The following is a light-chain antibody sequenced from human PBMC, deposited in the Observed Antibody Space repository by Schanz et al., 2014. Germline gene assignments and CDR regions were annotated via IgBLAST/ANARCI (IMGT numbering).Light chain of an antibody. V-gene: IGLV2-8*01. J-gene: IGLJ3*02. CDR1: SSDVGGYNY. Sequence: QSALTQPPSASGSPGQSVAISCTGTSSDVGGYNYVSWYQQHPGKAPRLMIFDVSKRPSGVPDRFSGSKSGNTASLTVSGLQAEDEADYYCNSYTSSSTWVFGGGTKLTVL. CDR3: NSYTSSSTWV. CDR2: DVS.